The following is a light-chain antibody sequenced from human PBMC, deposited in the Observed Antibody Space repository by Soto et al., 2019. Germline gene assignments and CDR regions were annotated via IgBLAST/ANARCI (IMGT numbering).Light chain of an antibody. CDR3: QQYNNWPWT. CDR2: RAS. CDR1: QSLSSN. V-gene: IGKV3-15*01. Sequence: EILLTQSPDTVSVSPGETATLSCRASQSLSSNLAWYQQKPGQAPRLLIFRASTRATGIPARFSGSGSGTEFTLTISSLQSEDFAVYYCQQYNNWPWTFGQGTKVDIK. J-gene: IGKJ1*01.